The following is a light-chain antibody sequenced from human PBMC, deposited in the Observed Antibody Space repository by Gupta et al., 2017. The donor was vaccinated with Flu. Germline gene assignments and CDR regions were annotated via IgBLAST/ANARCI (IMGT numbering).Light chain of an antibody. CDR2: LGS. V-gene: IGKV2-28*01. CDR3: MKVIHPWT. J-gene: IGKJ2*02. Sequence: VLTQSPPSLPVTPGEPASISCRSSQSLLYSNGYNYWDWYLQKPGQSPQLLIYLGSKRASGVPDRFSGSGSGTDFTLKSSRVEAEDVGVYYCMKVIHPWTFGQGTKLEIK. CDR1: QSLLYSNGYNY.